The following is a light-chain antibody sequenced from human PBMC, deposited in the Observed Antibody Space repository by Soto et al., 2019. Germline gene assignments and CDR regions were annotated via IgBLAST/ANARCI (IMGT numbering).Light chain of an antibody. CDR2: GAS. CDR3: QQFHNWPWT. V-gene: IGKV3-15*01. CDR1: QSVSSN. J-gene: IGKJ1*01. Sequence: EIVMTQSPATLSVSPGERATLSCRASQSVSSNLAWYQQKPGQAPRLLIYGASTRATGIPARFSGSGSGTEFTLTINSRQSEDFALYYCQQFHNWPWTFGQGTKVEIK.